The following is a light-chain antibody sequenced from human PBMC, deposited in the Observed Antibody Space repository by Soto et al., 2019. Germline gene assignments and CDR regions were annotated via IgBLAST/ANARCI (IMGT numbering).Light chain of an antibody. Sequence: QSVLTQPRSVSGSPGQSVTISCTGISSDVDSYNRVSWYQQPPGTAPKLMIYEVSNRPSGVPDCFSGSKSGNTASLTISGLQAEDEADYYCCSYAGSHTWVFGTGTKLTVL. J-gene: IGLJ1*01. CDR2: EVS. V-gene: IGLV2-18*02. CDR3: CSYAGSHTWV. CDR1: SSDVDSYNR.